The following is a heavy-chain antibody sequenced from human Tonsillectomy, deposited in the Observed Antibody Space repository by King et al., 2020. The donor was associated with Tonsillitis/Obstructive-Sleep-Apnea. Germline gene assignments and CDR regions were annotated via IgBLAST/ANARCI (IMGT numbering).Heavy chain of an antibody. D-gene: IGHD6-19*01. CDR2: IFYSGST. V-gene: IGHV4-59*01. J-gene: IGHJ5*02. CDR1: GGSISSYY. CDR3: ARAHVHSSGWEYNWFDP. Sequence: VQLQESGPGLVKPSETLSLTCTVSGGSISSYYWSWIRQPPGKGLEWIGYIFYSGSTNYNPSLKSRVTISVDTSKNQFSLKLSSVTAADTAVYYWARAHVHSSGWEYNWFDPWGQGTLVTVSP.